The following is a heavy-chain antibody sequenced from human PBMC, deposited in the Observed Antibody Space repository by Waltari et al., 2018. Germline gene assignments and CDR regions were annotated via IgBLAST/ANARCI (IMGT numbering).Heavy chain of an antibody. CDR1: GGSFSGYY. CDR3: ARGRGTYDFWSGYHHDAFDI. Sequence: QVQLQQWGAGLLKPSETLSLTCAVYGGSFSGYYWSWIRQPPGKGREWIGEINHSGSTNYNPSLKSRVTISVDTSKNQFSLKLSSVTAADTAVYYCARGRGTYDFWSGYHHDAFDIWGQGTMVTVSS. D-gene: IGHD3-3*01. V-gene: IGHV4-34*01. J-gene: IGHJ3*02. CDR2: INHSGST.